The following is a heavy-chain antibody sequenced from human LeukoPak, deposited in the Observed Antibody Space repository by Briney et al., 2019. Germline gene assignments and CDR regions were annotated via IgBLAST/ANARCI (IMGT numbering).Heavy chain of an antibody. D-gene: IGHD5-12*01. J-gene: IGHJ4*02. CDR3: ARDRGPYSGYDSYYFDY. CDR2: IYYSGST. Sequence: PSQTLSLTCTVSGGSISSGGYYWSWIRQHPGKGLEWIGYIYYSGSTYYNPSLKSRVTISVDTSKNRFSLKLSSVTAADTAVYYCARDRGPYSGYDSYYFDYWGQGTLVTVSS. V-gene: IGHV4-31*03. CDR1: GGSISSGGYY.